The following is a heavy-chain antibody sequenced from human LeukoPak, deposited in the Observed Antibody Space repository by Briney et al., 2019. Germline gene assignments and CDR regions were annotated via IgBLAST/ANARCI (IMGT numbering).Heavy chain of an antibody. D-gene: IGHD6-6*01. CDR2: INHSGST. J-gene: IGHJ6*03. V-gene: IGHV4-34*01. CDR3: ARGRGTSIAARPNYYYYMDV. CDR1: GGSFSGYY. Sequence: PSGTLSLTCAVYGGSFSGYYWSWIRQPPGKGLEWIGEINHSGSTNYNPSLKSRVTISVDTSKNQFSLKLSSVTAADTAVYYCARGRGTSIAARPNYYYYMDVWGKGTTVTVSS.